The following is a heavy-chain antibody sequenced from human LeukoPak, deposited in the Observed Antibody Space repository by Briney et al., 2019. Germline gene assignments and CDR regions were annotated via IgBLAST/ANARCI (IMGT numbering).Heavy chain of an antibody. V-gene: IGHV4-38-2*02. D-gene: IGHD3-10*01. CDR1: SYSISSGYY. CDR3: ARPIRSRDNNWFDP. Sequence: SETLSLTCTVSSYSISSGYYWGWIRQPPGKVLEWIGSIYHSGTTYYNPSLKSRVTISVDTSKNQFSLKLNSVTAADTAVYYCARPIRSRDNNWFDPWGQGTLVIVSS. J-gene: IGHJ5*02. CDR2: IYHSGTT.